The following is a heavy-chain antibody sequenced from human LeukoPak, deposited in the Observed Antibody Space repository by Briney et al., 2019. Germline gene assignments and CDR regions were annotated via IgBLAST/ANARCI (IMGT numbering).Heavy chain of an antibody. D-gene: IGHD2-21*02. J-gene: IGHJ3*02. CDR2: IDPSDSYT. CDR1: GYSFTSYW. CDR3: ARRVSGGGDDFDAFDI. V-gene: IGHV5-10-1*01. Sequence: GESLKISCKGSGYSFTSYWISWVRQMPGKGLEWMGRIDPSDSYTNYSPSFQGHVTISADKSISTAYLQWSSLKASDTAMYYCARRVSGGGDDFDAFDIWGQGTMVTVSS.